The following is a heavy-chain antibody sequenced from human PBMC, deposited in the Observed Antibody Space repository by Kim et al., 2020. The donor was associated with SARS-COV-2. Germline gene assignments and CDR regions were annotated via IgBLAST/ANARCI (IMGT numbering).Heavy chain of an antibody. D-gene: IGHD3-9*01. CDR2: MNPNSGNT. CDR1: GYTFTSYD. CDR3: ARGLRYFDWLFPGDPPYFDY. J-gene: IGHJ4*02. V-gene: IGHV1-8*01. Sequence: ASVKVSCKASGYTFTSYDINWVRQATGQGLEWMGWMNPNSGNTGYAQKFQGRVTMTRNTSISTAYMELSSLRSEDTAVYYCARGLRYFDWLFPGDPPYFDYWGQGTLVTVSS.